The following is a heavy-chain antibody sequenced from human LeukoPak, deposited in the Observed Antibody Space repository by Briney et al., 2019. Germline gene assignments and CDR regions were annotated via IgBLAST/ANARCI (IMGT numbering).Heavy chain of an antibody. Sequence: ASVTVSCTASGGTFSIYAISWVRQAPGQGLEWMGGIIPIFGTANYAQKFQGRVTITADESTSTAYMELSSLRSEDTAVYYCARGNYCTNGVCYTLFGMDVWGQGTTVTVSS. D-gene: IGHD2-8*01. CDR3: ARGNYCTNGVCYTLFGMDV. V-gene: IGHV1-69*01. J-gene: IGHJ6*02. CDR2: IIPIFGTA. CDR1: GGTFSIYA.